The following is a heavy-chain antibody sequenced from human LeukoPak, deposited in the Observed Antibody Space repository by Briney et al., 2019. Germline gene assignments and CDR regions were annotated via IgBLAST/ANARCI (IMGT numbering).Heavy chain of an antibody. Sequence: ASVKVSCKASGYTFTGYYMHRVRQAPGQGLEWMGWINPNSGGTNYAQKFQGRVTMTRDTSISTAYMELSRLRSDDTAVYYCARPPPTYYYDSSGYYAWGQGTLVTVSS. J-gene: IGHJ5*02. CDR2: INPNSGGT. V-gene: IGHV1-2*02. CDR3: ARPPPTYYYDSSGYYA. CDR1: GYTFTGYY. D-gene: IGHD3-22*01.